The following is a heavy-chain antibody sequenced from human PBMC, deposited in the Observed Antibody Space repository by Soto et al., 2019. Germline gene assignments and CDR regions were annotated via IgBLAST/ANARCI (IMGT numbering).Heavy chain of an antibody. CDR3: ARDDKYISSSRGRRVYYHYGMDV. V-gene: IGHV3-23*01. CDR2: ISGSGGST. CDR1: GFTFSNYA. D-gene: IGHD6-6*01. Sequence: EVQLLESGGGLVQPGGSLRLSCAASGFTFSNYAMSWVRQAPGKGLEWVSAISGSGGSTFYADTVKGRFTISRDNSKNTVYLQMRSLRAEDTAMSFCARDDKYISSSRGRRVYYHYGMDVRGQGTRVTVSS. J-gene: IGHJ6*02.